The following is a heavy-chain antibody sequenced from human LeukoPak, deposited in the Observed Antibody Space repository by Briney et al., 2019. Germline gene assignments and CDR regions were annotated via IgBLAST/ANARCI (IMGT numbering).Heavy chain of an antibody. V-gene: IGHV4-31*03. CDR3: ARGPPITIFGVVIEYYFDY. CDR1: GGSISSGGYY. J-gene: IGHJ4*02. Sequence: SQTLSLTCTVSGGSISSGGYYWSWLRQHPGRGLEWIGYIYYSGSTYYNPSLKSRVTISVDTSKNQFSLKLSSVTAADTAVYYCARGPPITIFGVVIEYYFDYWGQGTLVTVSS. D-gene: IGHD3-3*01. CDR2: IYYSGST.